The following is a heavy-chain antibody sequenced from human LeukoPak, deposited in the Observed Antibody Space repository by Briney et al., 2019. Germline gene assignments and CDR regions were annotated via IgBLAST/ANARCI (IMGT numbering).Heavy chain of an antibody. CDR1: GFTFSSYE. Sequence: GGFLRLSCAASGFTFSSYEMNWVRQAPGKGLEWVSYISSSGSTIYYADSVKGRFTISRDNAKNSLYLQMNSLRAEDTAVYYCARGERSSGILWFDPWGQGTLVTVSS. J-gene: IGHJ5*02. D-gene: IGHD1-1*01. V-gene: IGHV3-48*03. CDR2: ISSSGSTI. CDR3: ARGERSSGILWFDP.